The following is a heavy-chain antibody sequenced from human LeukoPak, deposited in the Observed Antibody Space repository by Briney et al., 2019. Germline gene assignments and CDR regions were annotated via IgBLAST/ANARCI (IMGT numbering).Heavy chain of an antibody. CDR1: GFAFTNYR. CDR3: ARLVAGAGITY. CDR2: IRQGGNER. Sequence: QPGGYLRLSGVASGFAFTNYRMTWVRQAPGNRLQWVANIRQGGNERYYVVPVKGRFTISRDNAKNSLYLQMHSVRGEDTGVYYCARLVAGAGITYWGQGTLVTVSS. J-gene: IGHJ4*02. D-gene: IGHD6-19*01. V-gene: IGHV3-7*03.